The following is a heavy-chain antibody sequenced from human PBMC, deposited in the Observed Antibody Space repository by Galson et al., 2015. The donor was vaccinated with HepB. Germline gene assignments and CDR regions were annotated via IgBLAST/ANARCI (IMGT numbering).Heavy chain of an antibody. V-gene: IGHV1-69*13. Sequence: SVKVSCKASGGTFSSYAISWVRQAPGQGLEWMGGIIPIFGTANYAQKFQGRVTITADESTSTAYMELSSLRSEDTAVYYCARVASIGVGGYYGMDVWGQGTTVTVSS. CDR2: IIPIFGTA. D-gene: IGHD3-3*01. CDR1: GGTFSSYA. J-gene: IGHJ6*02. CDR3: ARVASIGVGGYYGMDV.